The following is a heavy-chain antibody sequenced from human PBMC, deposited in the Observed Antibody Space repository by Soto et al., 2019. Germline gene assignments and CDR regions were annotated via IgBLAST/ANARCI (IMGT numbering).Heavy chain of an antibody. CDR1: GFTFSSYA. CDR3: AKDLNLGHILVVTAIREHAFDI. D-gene: IGHD2-21*02. J-gene: IGHJ3*02. Sequence: EVQLLESGGGLVQPGGSLRLSCAASGFTFSSYAMSWVRQAPGKGLEWVSAISGSGGSTYYADSVKGRFTISRDNSKNTLYLQRNSLRAEDTAVYYCAKDLNLGHILVVTAIREHAFDIWGQGTMVTVSS. CDR2: ISGSGGST. V-gene: IGHV3-23*01.